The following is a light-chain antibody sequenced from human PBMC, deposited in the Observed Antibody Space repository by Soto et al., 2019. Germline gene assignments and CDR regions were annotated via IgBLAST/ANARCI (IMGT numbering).Light chain of an antibody. CDR3: QQYDSYPWT. V-gene: IGKV1-5*03. J-gene: IGKJ1*01. CDR2: KAS. CDR1: QSISNW. Sequence: DIPMTQSPSTLSASGGDRVIITCRASQSISNWLAWYQQKPGKAPRLLIYKASRLENGVPSRFSGSGSGTEFTLTISSLQPDDFASYYCQQYDSYPWTFGQGTKVEIK.